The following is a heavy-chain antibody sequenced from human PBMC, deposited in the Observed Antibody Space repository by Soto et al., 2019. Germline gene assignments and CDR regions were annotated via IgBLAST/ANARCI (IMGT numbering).Heavy chain of an antibody. CDR1: GFTFSSYA. V-gene: IGHV3-23*01. CDR3: AKDARGSGWRIEYFQH. CDR2: ISGSGGST. Sequence: EVQLLESGGGLVQPGGSLRLSCAASGFTFSSYAMSWVRQAPGKGLEWVSAISGSGGSTYYADSVKGRFTISRDNSKNTLYLQMNSLRAEDTAVYYCAKDARGSGWRIEYFQHWGQGTLVTVSS. J-gene: IGHJ1*01. D-gene: IGHD6-19*01.